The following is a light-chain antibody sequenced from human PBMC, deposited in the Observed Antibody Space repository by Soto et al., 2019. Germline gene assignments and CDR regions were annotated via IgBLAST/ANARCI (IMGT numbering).Light chain of an antibody. CDR1: QSISIN. V-gene: IGKV3D-15*01. CDR2: AGS. J-gene: IGKJ1*01. CDR3: QQFRNWPWT. Sequence: EIVLTQSPGTLSVSPGDRVTLSCRASQSISINLAWYQHKPGQAPRLLIHAGSTRATGIPARISGSGSETEFTLTISSLQSEDFAVYYCQQFRNWPWTFGQGTKVEV.